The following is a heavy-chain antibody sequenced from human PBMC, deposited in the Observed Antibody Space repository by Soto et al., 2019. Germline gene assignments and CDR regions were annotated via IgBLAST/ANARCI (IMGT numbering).Heavy chain of an antibody. CDR3: ARHTYIGGLDV. CDR1: GYSFANYW. D-gene: IGHD2-15*01. V-gene: IGHV5-10-1*01. Sequence: GESLKISCQGSGYSFANYWTSWVRQMPGKGLEWMGRFNPSDSYTDYNPSFQGHVTISADKSISTAYVQWSSLKASDTAMYFCARHTYIGGLDVWGQGTAVTVSS. CDR2: FNPSDSYT. J-gene: IGHJ6*02.